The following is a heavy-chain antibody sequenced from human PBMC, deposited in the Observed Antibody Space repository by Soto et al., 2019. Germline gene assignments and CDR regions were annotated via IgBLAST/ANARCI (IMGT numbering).Heavy chain of an antibody. J-gene: IGHJ4*02. Sequence: QVPLQESGPGLVKPSGTLSLTCAVSGGSISSSNWWSWVRQPPGKGLEWIGEIYHSGSTNYNPSLKSRFTISVDKSKNQFSLKLSSVTAADTAVYYCARAAPYDDTTVTNYYFDYWGQGTLVTVSS. CDR1: GGSISSSNW. D-gene: IGHD4-17*01. V-gene: IGHV4-4*02. CDR2: IYHSGST. CDR3: ARAAPYDDTTVTNYYFDY.